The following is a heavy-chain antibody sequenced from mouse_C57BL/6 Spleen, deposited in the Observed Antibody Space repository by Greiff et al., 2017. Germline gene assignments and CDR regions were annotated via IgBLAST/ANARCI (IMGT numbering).Heavy chain of an antibody. CDR2: ISDGGSYT. Sequence: EVQLQESGGGLVKPGGSLKLSCAASGFTFSSYAMSWVRQTPEKRLEWVATISDGGSYTYYPDNVKGRFTISRDNAKNNLYLQMSHLESEDTAMYYCARENYGNAMDYWGQGTSVTVSS. J-gene: IGHJ4*01. CDR1: GFTFSSYA. D-gene: IGHD1-1*01. V-gene: IGHV5-4*01. CDR3: ARENYGNAMDY.